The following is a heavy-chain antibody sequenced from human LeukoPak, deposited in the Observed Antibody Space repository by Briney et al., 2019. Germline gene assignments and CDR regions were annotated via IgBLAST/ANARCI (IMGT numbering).Heavy chain of an antibody. CDR2: IYYSGST. Sequence: PSETLSLTCTVSGGSISSSSYYWGWIRQPPGKDLEWIGSIYYSGSTYYNPSLKSRVTISVDTSKNQFSLKLSSVTAADTAVYYCARFGGTYYGDFDYWGQGTLVTVSS. CDR3: ARFGGTYYGDFDY. D-gene: IGHD1-26*01. V-gene: IGHV4-39*01. J-gene: IGHJ4*02. CDR1: GGSISSSSYY.